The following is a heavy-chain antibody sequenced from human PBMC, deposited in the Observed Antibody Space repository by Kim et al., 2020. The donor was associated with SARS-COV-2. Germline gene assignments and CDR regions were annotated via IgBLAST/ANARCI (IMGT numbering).Heavy chain of an antibody. Sequence: SETLSLTCTVSGGSISSYYWSWIRQPPGKGLEWIGYIYYSGSTNYNPSLKSRVTISVDTSKNQFSLKLTSVTAADTAAYYCARQATTATTLFDYWGQGTLATVSS. V-gene: IGHV4-59*08. D-gene: IGHD4-17*01. CDR2: IYYSGST. CDR3: ARQATTATTLFDY. J-gene: IGHJ4*02. CDR1: GGSISSYY.